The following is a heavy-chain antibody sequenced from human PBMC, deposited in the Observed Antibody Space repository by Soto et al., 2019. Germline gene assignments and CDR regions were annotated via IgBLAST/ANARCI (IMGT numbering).Heavy chain of an antibody. CDR3: AKTPVTTPYYYFDH. CDR2: ISYDGSNK. CDR1: GFTFSSYG. V-gene: IGHV3-30*18. D-gene: IGHD4-17*01. J-gene: IGHJ4*02. Sequence: QVQLVESGGGVVQPGRSLRLSCAASGFTFSSYGMHWVRQAPGKGLEWVAVISYDGSNKYYADSVKGRFTISRDNSKNTLYLQMNSLRAEDTAVYYCAKTPVTTPYYYFDHWGQGTLVTVSS.